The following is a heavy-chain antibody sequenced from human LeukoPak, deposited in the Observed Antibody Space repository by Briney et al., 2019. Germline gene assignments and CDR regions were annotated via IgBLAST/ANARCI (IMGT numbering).Heavy chain of an antibody. V-gene: IGHV1-2*06. CDR1: GYTFIDYY. CDR2: IHPNSAAT. D-gene: IGHD1-26*01. CDR3: ARDLPATSTWELDY. Sequence: ASVKVSCKASGYTFIDYYIHWVRQAPGQGREWMGRIHPNSAATEYAENFQGRVTMTRDTSISTAYMELSRVTSDDTAVYYCARDLPATSTWELDYWGQGTLVTVSS. J-gene: IGHJ4*02.